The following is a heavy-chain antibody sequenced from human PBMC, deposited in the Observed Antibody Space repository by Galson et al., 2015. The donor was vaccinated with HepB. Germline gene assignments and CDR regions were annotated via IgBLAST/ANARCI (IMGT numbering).Heavy chain of an antibody. CDR1: GFTFSSYG. CDR3: AKAGGRYQLLYWFDP. J-gene: IGHJ5*02. V-gene: IGHV3-30*18. Sequence: SLRLSCAASGFTFSSYGMHWVRQAPGKGLEWVAVITYNGRVENYSDSVKGRFTISRDNSKNTLYLQMNSLGAEDTAMYYCAKAGGRYQLLYWFDPWGQGTLVTVSP. CDR2: ITYNGRVE. D-gene: IGHD2-2*01.